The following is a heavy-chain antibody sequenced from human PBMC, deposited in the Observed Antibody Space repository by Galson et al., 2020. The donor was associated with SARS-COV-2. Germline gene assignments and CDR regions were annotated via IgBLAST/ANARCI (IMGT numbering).Heavy chain of an antibody. D-gene: IGHD4-17*01. V-gene: IGHV4-34*01. J-gene: IGHJ5*02. CDR3: ARGCGDYVPWFDP. CDR2: INHSGST. CDR1: GGSFSGYY. Sequence: SETLSLTCAVYGGSFSGYYWSWIRQPPGKGLEWIGEINHSGSTNYNPSLKSRVTISVDTSKNQFSLKLSSVTAADTAVYYCARGCGDYVPWFDPWGQGTLVTVSS.